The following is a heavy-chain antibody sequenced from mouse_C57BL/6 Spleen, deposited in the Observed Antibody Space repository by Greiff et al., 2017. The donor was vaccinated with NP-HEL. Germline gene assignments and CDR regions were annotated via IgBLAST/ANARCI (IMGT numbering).Heavy chain of an antibody. D-gene: IGHD1-1*02. Sequence: QVQLQQPGAELVKPGASVKVSCKASGYTFTSYWMHWVKQRPGQGLEWIGRIHPSDGDTNYNQKFKGKATLTVDKSSSTAYMQLSSLTSEDSAVYYCDICKYVGSYSYYMDYWGQGTTLTVSS. CDR2: IHPSDGDT. CDR3: DICKYVGSYSYYMDY. V-gene: IGHV1-74*01. J-gene: IGHJ2*01. CDR1: GYTFTSYW.